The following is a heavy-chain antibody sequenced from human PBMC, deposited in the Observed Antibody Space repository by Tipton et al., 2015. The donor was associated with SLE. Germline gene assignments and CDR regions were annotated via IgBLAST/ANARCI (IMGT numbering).Heavy chain of an antibody. D-gene: IGHD3-9*01. CDR2: IIPILGIA. V-gene: IGHV1-69*09. CDR1: GGTFSSYT. J-gene: IGHJ4*02. CDR3: ASSYDILTGYYGN. Sequence: QLVQSGAEVKKPGSSVKVSCKASGGTFSSYTISWVRQAPGQGLEWMGRIIPILGIANYAQKFQGRVTITADKSTSTAYMELSSLRSEDTAVYYCASSYDILTGYYGNWGQGTLVTVSS.